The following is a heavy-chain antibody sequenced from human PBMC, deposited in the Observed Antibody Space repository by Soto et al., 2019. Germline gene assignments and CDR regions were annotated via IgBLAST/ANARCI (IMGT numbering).Heavy chain of an antibody. V-gene: IGHV3-23*01. CDR1: GFTFSSYA. CDR3: AKDQTPHYDILTGYYFDY. CDR2: ISGSGGST. D-gene: IGHD3-9*01. J-gene: IGHJ4*02. Sequence: EVQLLESGGGLVQPGGSLRLSCAASGFTFSSYAMSWVRQAPGKGLEWVSAISGSGGSTYYADSVKGRFTISRDNSKNTLYLQMHSLRAEDTAVYYCAKDQTPHYDILTGYYFDYWGQGTLVTVSS.